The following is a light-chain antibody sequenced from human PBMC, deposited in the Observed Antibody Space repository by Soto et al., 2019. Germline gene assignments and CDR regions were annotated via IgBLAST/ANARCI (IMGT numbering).Light chain of an antibody. CDR2: RAS. J-gene: IGKJ1*01. Sequence: IQMTQYPSSLSASVGDKVSITCRASQTISNWVSYYQHKPGKAPKLLIYRASDLETGVPSRFSATGSGTEFTLTISSLQPDDFASYYCQQYDTHWTFGQGTKVDIK. CDR1: QTISNW. CDR3: QQYDTHWT. V-gene: IGKV1-5*03.